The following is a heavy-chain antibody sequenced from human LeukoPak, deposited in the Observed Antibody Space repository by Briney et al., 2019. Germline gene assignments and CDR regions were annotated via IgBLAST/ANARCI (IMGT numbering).Heavy chain of an antibody. V-gene: IGHV3-43*02. Sequence: GGSLRLSCAASGFSFDDYAMHWVRQAPGKGLEWVSLISGDGESTYYADSVKGRFTISRDNSKDSLYLQMNSLRTEDTALYYCAKDTGITPSGISGFFDFWGQGTLVTVSS. CDR1: GFSFDDYA. J-gene: IGHJ4*02. CDR3: AKDTGITPSGISGFFDF. CDR2: ISGDGEST. D-gene: IGHD6-13*01.